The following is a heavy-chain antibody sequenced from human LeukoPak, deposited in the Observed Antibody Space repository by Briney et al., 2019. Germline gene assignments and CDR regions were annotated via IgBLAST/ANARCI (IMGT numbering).Heavy chain of an antibody. V-gene: IGHV3-48*04. Sequence: GGSLRLSCAASGFTFSSYGMTWVRQAPGKGLEWVSYISSSSRTIYYADSVKGRFTISRDNAKNSLYLQMNSLRAEDTAVYYCAELGITMIGGVWGKGTTVTISS. CDR2: ISSSSRTI. J-gene: IGHJ6*04. CDR1: GFTFSSYG. CDR3: AELGITMIGGV. D-gene: IGHD3-10*02.